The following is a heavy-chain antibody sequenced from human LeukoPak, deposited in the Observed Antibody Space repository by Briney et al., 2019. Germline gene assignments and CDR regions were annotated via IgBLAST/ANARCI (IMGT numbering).Heavy chain of an antibody. D-gene: IGHD3-22*01. CDR3: ARGLYYDSSGYFQT. CDR1: GGTFSSYA. V-gene: IGHV1-69*04. Sequence: SVKVSCKASGGTFSSYAISWVRQAPGQGLEWMGRIIPILGIANYAQKFQGRVTITADKSTSTAYMELSSLRSEDTAVYYCARGLYYDSSGYFQTWGQGTLVTVSS. J-gene: IGHJ5*02. CDR2: IIPILGIA.